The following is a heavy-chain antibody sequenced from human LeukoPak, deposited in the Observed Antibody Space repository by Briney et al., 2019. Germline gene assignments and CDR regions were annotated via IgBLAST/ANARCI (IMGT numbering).Heavy chain of an antibody. Sequence: GGSLRLSCAASGFTFSGYGMHWVRQAPGKGLEWVAVIWYDGSNKYYADSVKGRFTISRDNSQNTLYLQMNSLRLEDTAVYYCAKESDAFDIWGQGTMVTVSS. CDR1: GFTFSGYG. CDR3: AKESDAFDI. V-gene: IGHV3-30*02. CDR2: IWYDGSNK. J-gene: IGHJ3*02.